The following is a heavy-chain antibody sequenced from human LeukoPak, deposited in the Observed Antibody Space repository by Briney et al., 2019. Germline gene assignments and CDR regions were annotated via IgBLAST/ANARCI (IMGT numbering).Heavy chain of an antibody. D-gene: IGHD2-2*01. J-gene: IGHJ4*02. V-gene: IGHV5-51*01. Sequence: GESLKISCKGSGYRFTSYWIGWVRQMPGKGLEWMGIIYPGDSDTRYSPSFQGQVAISADKSISTAYLQWSSLKASDTAMYYCARSSDCSSTSCYFDYWGQGTLVTVSS. CDR3: ARSSDCSSTSCYFDY. CDR2: IYPGDSDT. CDR1: GYRFTSYW.